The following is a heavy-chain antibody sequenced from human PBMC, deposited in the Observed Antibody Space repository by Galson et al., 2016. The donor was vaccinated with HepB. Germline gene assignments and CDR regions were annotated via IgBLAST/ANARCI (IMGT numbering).Heavy chain of an antibody. V-gene: IGHV3-30-3*01. D-gene: IGHD2-2*01. Sequence: SLRLSCAASGFTFSSDAMHWVRQAPGQGLEWVSFISKDGDRKYYAESVKGRFSISRDNSKNTLYLNMDSLRTEDTAVYYCAGDCSANRCYANGMDVWGQGTTVTVSS. CDR2: ISKDGDRK. J-gene: IGHJ6*02. CDR3: AGDCSANRCYANGMDV. CDR1: GFTFSSDA.